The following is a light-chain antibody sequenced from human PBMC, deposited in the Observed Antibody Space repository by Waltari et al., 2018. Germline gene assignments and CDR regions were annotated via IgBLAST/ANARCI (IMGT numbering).Light chain of an antibody. Sequence: QLVLTQSPSASASLGASVKLTCTLSSGHTSNIVAWLQQQPEKGPRYLMKVNSDGSHSKGAEIPDRFSGSSSGAERYPTISSLQSEDEADYYCQTGGHGTWVFGGGTKLTVL. V-gene: IGLV4-69*01. J-gene: IGLJ3*02. CDR1: SGHTSNI. CDR2: VNSDGSH. CDR3: QTGGHGTWV.